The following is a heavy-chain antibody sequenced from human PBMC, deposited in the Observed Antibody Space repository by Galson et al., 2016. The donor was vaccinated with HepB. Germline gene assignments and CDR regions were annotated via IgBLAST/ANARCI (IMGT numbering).Heavy chain of an antibody. V-gene: IGHV3-43*01. CDR1: GFNFDDHV. J-gene: IGHJ4*02. CDR2: ISWDGHTT. Sequence: SLRLSCAGSGFNFDDHVIHWVRQGPGKGLEWVSLISWDGHTTYSADPVKGRFTVSRDNTNSSLYLQMTNLLPEDTAFYYCAKAPLSLIRPFDFWGQGTLVTVSS. CDR3: AKAPLSLIRPFDF. D-gene: IGHD3-16*01.